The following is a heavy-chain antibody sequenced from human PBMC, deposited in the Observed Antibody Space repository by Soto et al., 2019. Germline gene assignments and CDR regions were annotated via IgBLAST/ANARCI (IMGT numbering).Heavy chain of an antibody. Sequence: SRTLSLTFATSGYSVSSNSAAWNLIRQSPSRGLEWLGRTYYRSKWYNDYALSVRSRITINPDTSKSQFSLRLKSVTPEDTAVYYCAREPKVDSSSWTGYYFDYWGQGTLVTVSS. J-gene: IGHJ4*02. CDR3: AREPKVDSSSWTGYYFDY. D-gene: IGHD6-13*01. CDR2: TYYRSKWYN. CDR1: GYSVSSNSAA. V-gene: IGHV6-1*01.